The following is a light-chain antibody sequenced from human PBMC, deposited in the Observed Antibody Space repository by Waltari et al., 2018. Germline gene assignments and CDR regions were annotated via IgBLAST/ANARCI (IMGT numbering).Light chain of an antibody. CDR3: CSYAGSSNWV. CDR2: NVS. CDR1: SSDVGTHKY. V-gene: IGLV2-11*01. J-gene: IGLJ3*02. Sequence: QSALTQPRSVSGSPGQSVTISCTGTSSDVGTHKYVSWYLHHPGKAPKLIIYNVSERPSGVPDRFSGSKSGNTASLTISGLQAEDEADYYCCSYAGSSNWVFGGGTKLTVL.